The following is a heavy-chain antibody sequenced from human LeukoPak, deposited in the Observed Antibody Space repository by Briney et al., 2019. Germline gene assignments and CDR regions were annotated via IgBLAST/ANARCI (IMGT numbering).Heavy chain of an antibody. J-gene: IGHJ4*02. CDR3: AKKAAASAADY. D-gene: IGHD6-13*01. CDR2: IYHSGST. Sequence: SGTLSLTCAVSGGSISRGNWWSRVRQPPGKGPEWIGEIYHSGSTNYNPSLKSRVTISVDTSKNQFSLKLSSVTAADTAVYYCAKKAAASAADYWGQGTLVTVSS. V-gene: IGHV4-4*02. CDR1: GGSISRGNW.